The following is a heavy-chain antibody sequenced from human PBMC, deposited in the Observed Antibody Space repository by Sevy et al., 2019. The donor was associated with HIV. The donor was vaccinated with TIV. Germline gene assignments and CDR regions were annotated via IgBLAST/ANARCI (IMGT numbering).Heavy chain of an antibody. D-gene: IGHD2-21*02. Sequence: GGSLRLSCAASGFTFSMYCMSWVRQAPGKGLEWVAKIKQDGSETYYVDSVKGRFTISRDNAKNSRYLRMKSLRADDTAVYYCARAYYKFCGGDCYLDYWGQGTLVTVSS. J-gene: IGHJ4*02. CDR2: IKQDGSET. V-gene: IGHV3-7*01. CDR3: ARAYYKFCGGDCYLDY. CDR1: GFTFSMYC.